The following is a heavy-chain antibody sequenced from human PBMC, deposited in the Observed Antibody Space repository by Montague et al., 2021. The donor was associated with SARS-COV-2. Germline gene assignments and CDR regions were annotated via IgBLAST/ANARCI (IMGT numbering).Heavy chain of an antibody. Sequence: SLRLSCAASGFTFGDYAMHWVRQAPGKGLEWVSGISWIGGSIGYADSVKGRFTISRDKAKNSLYLQMNSLRAEDTALYYCAKDLSMGGYYFGYWGQGTLVTVSS. CDR1: GFTFGDYA. V-gene: IGHV3-9*01. J-gene: IGHJ4*02. CDR3: AKDLSMGGYYFGY. D-gene: IGHD3-22*01. CDR2: ISWIGGSI.